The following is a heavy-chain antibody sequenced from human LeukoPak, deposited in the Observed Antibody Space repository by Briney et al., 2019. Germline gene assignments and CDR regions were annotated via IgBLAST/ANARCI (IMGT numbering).Heavy chain of an antibody. Sequence: SETLSLTCSVSGGSISNYYWSWIRQPPGKGLEWIGYIYDSGTTNHNPSLKSRVTISVDTSKNQFSLRLNSVTAADTAVYYCARGLGNCSGASCYAGDGMDVWGQGTAVTVSS. J-gene: IGHJ6*02. CDR1: GGSISNYY. CDR3: ARGLGNCSGASCYAGDGMDV. CDR2: IYDSGTT. V-gene: IGHV4-59*01. D-gene: IGHD2-15*01.